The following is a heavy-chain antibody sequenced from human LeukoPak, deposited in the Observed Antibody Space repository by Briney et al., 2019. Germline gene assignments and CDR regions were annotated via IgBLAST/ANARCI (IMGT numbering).Heavy chain of an antibody. Sequence: GGSLRLSCAASGLTVSHEYMSWVRQAPGKGLEWVSLIYTCGTTFYADPVKPRFNISRDSSENILLLQMNSLRAEDTAVYYCARVGIQLGFGASKVTNDAFDTWGQGTMVTISS. V-gene: IGHV3-66*01. D-gene: IGHD5-18*01. CDR3: ARVGIQLGFGASKVTNDAFDT. CDR2: IYTCGTT. CDR1: GLTVSHEY. J-gene: IGHJ3*02.